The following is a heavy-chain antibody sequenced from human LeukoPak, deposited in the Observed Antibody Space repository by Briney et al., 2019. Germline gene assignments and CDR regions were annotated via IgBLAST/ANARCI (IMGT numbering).Heavy chain of an antibody. CDR1: GYTFTSYG. CDR2: ISAYNGNT. V-gene: IGHV1-18*01. J-gene: IGHJ6*02. Sequence: ASVKVSCKASGYTFTSYGISWVRQAPGQGLEWMGWISAYNGNTNYAQKLQGRVTMTTDTSTSTAYMELRSLRSDDTAVYYCARGRGSSSSGSRYYYGMDVWGQGTTVTVSS. CDR3: ARGRGSSSSGSRYYYGMDV. D-gene: IGHD6-6*01.